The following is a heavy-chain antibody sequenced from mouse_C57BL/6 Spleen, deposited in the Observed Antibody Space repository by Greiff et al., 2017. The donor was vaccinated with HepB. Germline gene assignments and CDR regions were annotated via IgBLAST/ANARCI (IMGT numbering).Heavy chain of an antibody. Sequence: EVKLMESGEGLVKPGGSLKLSCAASGFTFSSYAMSWVRQTPEKRLEWVAYISSGGDYIYYADTVKGRFTISRDNARNTLYLQMSSLKSEDTAMYYCTREGGDGYYYAMDYWGQGTSVTVSS. CDR1: GFTFSSYA. D-gene: IGHD2-3*01. J-gene: IGHJ4*01. CDR2: ISSGGDYI. CDR3: TREGGDGYYYAMDY. V-gene: IGHV5-9-1*02.